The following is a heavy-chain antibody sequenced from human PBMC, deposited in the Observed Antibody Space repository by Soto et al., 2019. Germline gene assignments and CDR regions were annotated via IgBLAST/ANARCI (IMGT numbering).Heavy chain of an antibody. CDR2: IWYDGNNK. CDR3: ARDSVGYYGGDPRYYGMDV. J-gene: IGHJ6*02. Sequence: HPGGSLRLSCAASGFTFSSYGMHWVRQAPGKGLEWVAVIWYDGNNKYYADSVKGRFTISRDNSKNTLYLQMNSLRAEDTAVYYCARDSVGYYGGDPRYYGMDVWGQGTTVTVSS. V-gene: IGHV3-33*01. D-gene: IGHD2-21*02. CDR1: GFTFSSYG.